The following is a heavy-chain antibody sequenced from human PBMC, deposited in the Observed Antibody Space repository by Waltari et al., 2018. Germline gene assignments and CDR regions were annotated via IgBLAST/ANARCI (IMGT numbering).Heavy chain of an antibody. CDR1: GYSISSGYY. V-gene: IGHV4-38-2*01. CDR2: IYHSGST. CDR3: ARVGGITMIVVVPNDAFDI. D-gene: IGHD3-22*01. J-gene: IGHJ3*02. Sequence: QVQLQESGPGLVKPSETLSLTCAVSGYSISSGYYWGWIRQPPGKGLEWIGSIYHSGSTNSNPSLKWRVTISVDTSKNQFSLKLSSLTAADTAVYYCARVGGITMIVVVPNDAFDIWGQGTMVTVSS.